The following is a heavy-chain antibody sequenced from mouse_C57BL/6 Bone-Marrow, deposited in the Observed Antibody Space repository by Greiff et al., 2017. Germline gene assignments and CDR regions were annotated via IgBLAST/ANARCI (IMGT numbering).Heavy chain of an antibody. V-gene: IGHV1-82*01. Sequence: QVQLKESGPELVKPGASVKISCKASGYAFSSSWMNWVKQRPGQGLEWIGRIYPGDGDTNYNGKFKGKATLTADKNSSTAHMLLSSLTSEDYAVYFCARLRKGYWGQGTTLTVSS. CDR2: IYPGDGDT. CDR3: ARLRKGY. CDR1: GYAFSSSW. J-gene: IGHJ2*01.